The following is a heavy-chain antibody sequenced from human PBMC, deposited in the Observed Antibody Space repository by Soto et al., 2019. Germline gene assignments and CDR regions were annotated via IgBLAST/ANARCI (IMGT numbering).Heavy chain of an antibody. CDR3: ARDRASVLVCGGDCSSYY. Sequence: GGSLRLSCAASGFTFSSYSMNWVRQAPGKGLEWVSSISSSSSYIYYADSVKGRFTISRDNAKNSLYLQMNSLRAEDTAVYYCARDRASVLVCGGDCSSYYCGQGTLVTVSS. D-gene: IGHD2-21*02. CDR1: GFTFSSYS. CDR2: ISSSSSYI. V-gene: IGHV3-21*01. J-gene: IGHJ4*02.